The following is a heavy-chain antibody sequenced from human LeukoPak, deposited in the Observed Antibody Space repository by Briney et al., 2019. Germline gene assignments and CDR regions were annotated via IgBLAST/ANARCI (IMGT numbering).Heavy chain of an antibody. V-gene: IGHV4-4*07. CDR1: GGSISSYY. J-gene: IGHJ4*02. CDR3: ARDNGSLYDSSGYREV. Sequence: SETLPLTCTVSGGSISSYYWSWIRQPAGKGLEWIGRIYTSGSTNYNPSLKSRVTMSVDTSKNQFSLKLSSVTAADTAVYYCARDNGSLYDSSGYREVWGQGTLVTVSS. D-gene: IGHD3-22*01. CDR2: IYTSGST.